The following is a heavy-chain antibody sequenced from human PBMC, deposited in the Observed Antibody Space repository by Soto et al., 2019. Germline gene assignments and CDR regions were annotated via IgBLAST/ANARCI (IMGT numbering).Heavy chain of an antibody. J-gene: IGHJ3*02. V-gene: IGHV3-21*01. Sequence: GESLKISCAASGFTFSSYSMNWVRQAPGKGLEWVSSISSSSSYIYYADSVKGRFTISRDNAKNSLYLQMNSLRAEDTAVYYCARALPSYGGNAAFDIWGQGTMVTVSS. D-gene: IGHD4-17*01. CDR1: GFTFSSYS. CDR2: ISSSSSYI. CDR3: ARALPSYGGNAAFDI.